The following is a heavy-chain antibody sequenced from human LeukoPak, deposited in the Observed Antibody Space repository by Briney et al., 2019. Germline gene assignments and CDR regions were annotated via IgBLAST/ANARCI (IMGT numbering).Heavy chain of an antibody. D-gene: IGHD3-16*02. CDR3: ATPSLRAFDI. V-gene: IGHV5-51*01. CDR1: GYSFSTYW. J-gene: IGHJ3*02. Sequence: GESLKISCKGSGYSFSTYWIGWVRQMPGRGLEWMGIIYPGDSDTRYSPSFQGQVIISVDKSISTAYLQWSSLQASDTAIYYCATPSLRAFDIWGQGTMVTVSS. CDR2: IYPGDSDT.